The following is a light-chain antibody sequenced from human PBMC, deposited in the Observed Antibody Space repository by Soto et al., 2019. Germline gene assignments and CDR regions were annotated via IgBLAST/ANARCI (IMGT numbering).Light chain of an antibody. Sequence: EIVLTQSPGTLSLSPGERATLSCRASQSISTSYLAWYQQKPGQAPRLLIYEGSNRATGIPTRFSGSGSGTDFTLTISGLEPEDFAVYYCQQRNNWPWTFGQGSKVDI. CDR2: EGS. CDR1: QSISTSY. CDR3: QQRNNWPWT. V-gene: IGKV3D-20*02. J-gene: IGKJ1*01.